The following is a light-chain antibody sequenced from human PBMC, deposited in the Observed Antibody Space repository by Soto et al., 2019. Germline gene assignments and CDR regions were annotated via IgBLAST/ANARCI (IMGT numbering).Light chain of an antibody. CDR3: QQYNDWPWT. V-gene: IGKV3-15*01. Sequence: EIVMTQSPATLSVSAWERATLTWGASQRVSDKLAWYQHQPGKTHRLLIYEGSTRATGIPARVSGSGSGTDVTLTISSLQSEDFAMYYCQQYNDWPWTFGQGTKVDIK. J-gene: IGKJ1*01. CDR1: QRVSDK. CDR2: EGS.